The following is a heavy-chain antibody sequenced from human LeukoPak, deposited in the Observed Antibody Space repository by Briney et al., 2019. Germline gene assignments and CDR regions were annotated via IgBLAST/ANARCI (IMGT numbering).Heavy chain of an antibody. CDR1: GGTFISYA. CDR3: ATGLWFGKYLDV. V-gene: IGHV1-69*13. CDR2: IIPIFGTA. J-gene: IGHJ6*04. D-gene: IGHD3-10*01. Sequence: ASVKVSCKASGGTFISYAISWVRQAPGEGLEWMGGIIPIFGTANYAQKFQGRVTITADESTSTAYMELSSLRSENTAVYYCATGLWFGKYLDVWGKGTTVTISS.